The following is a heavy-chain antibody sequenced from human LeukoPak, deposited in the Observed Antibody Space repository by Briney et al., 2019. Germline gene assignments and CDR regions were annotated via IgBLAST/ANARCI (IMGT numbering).Heavy chain of an antibody. V-gene: IGHV4-34*01. D-gene: IGHD2-21*02. J-gene: IGHJ4*02. CDR1: GGSFSGYY. CDR3: ARAGVRVSCGRDCYSDYFDY. Sequence: SETLSLTCAVYGGSFSGYYWSWIRQPPGKGLEWIGEINHSGSTNYNPSLKSRVTISVDTSKNQFSLKLSSVTAADTAVYYCARAGVRVSCGRDCYSDYFDYWGQGILVTVSS. CDR2: INHSGST.